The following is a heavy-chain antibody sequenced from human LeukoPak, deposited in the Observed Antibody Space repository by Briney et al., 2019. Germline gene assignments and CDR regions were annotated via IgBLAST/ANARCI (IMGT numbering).Heavy chain of an antibody. CDR1: GGSISSGGYY. V-gene: IGHV4-31*03. CDR3: ARIMITFGGVIVPHPYYFDY. D-gene: IGHD3-16*02. J-gene: IGHJ4*02. Sequence: SESLSLTCTVSGGSISSGGYYWSWIRQHPGKGLEWIGYIYYSGSTYYNPSLKSRVTISVDTSKNQFSLKLSSVTAADTAVYYCARIMITFGGVIVPHPYYFDYWSQGTLVTVSS. CDR2: IYYSGST.